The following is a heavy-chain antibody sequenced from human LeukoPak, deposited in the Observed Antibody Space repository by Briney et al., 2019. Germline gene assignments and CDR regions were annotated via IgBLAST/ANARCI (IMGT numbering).Heavy chain of an antibody. J-gene: IGHJ4*02. Sequence: GGSLRLSCAASGFTFDDYGMSWVRQAPGKGLQWVSGISGSGTSTNYADSVEGRFTISRDNSRNTLYLQMNSLRVEDTALYYCAKASLGRYCSGGSCYKGGFGYWGQGTLVTVSS. D-gene: IGHD2-15*01. CDR1: GFTFDDYG. V-gene: IGHV3-23*01. CDR2: ISGSGTST. CDR3: AKASLGRYCSGGSCYKGGFGY.